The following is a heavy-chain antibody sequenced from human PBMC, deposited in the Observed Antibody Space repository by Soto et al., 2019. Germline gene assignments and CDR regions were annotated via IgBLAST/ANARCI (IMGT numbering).Heavy chain of an antibody. CDR2: ISYDGSNK. CDR3: ANLAAAGMVDY. D-gene: IGHD6-13*01. Sequence: QVQLVESGGGVVQPGRSLRLSCAASGFTFSSYGMHWVRQAPGKGLEWVAVISYDGSNKYYADSVKGRFTISRDNSMNTLYLQMNSLRAESTAVYYCANLAAAGMVDYWGQGTLVTVAS. J-gene: IGHJ4*02. CDR1: GFTFSSYG. V-gene: IGHV3-30*18.